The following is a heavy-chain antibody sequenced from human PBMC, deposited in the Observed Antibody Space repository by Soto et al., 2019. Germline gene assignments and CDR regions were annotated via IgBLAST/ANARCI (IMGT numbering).Heavy chain of an antibody. V-gene: IGHV3-73*02. D-gene: IGHD2-15*01. Sequence: EVQLVQSGGGLVQPGGSLKLSCAASGFTFSGSTVHWVRQASGEGLQWVGRIRSKANDYATTYIASVKGRFTISRDDSRNTAYLQMSDLKTEDTAVYYCTVGYCTGGTCYSEYFQHWGQGALVTVFS. J-gene: IGHJ1*01. CDR2: IRSKANDYAT. CDR3: TVGYCTGGTCYSEYFQH. CDR1: GFTFSGST.